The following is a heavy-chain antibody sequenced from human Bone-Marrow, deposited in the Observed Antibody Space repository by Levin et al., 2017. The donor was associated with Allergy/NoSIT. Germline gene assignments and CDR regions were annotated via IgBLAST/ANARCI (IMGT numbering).Heavy chain of an antibody. D-gene: IGHD3-22*01. CDR3: ARVGDLWYYYDSSGYYFDY. Sequence: AGGSLRLSCAASGFTFSSYSMNWVRQAPGKGLEWVSSISSSSSYIYYADSVKGRFTISRDNAKNSLYLQMNSLRAEDTAVYYCARVGDLWYYYDSSGYYFDYWGQGTLVTVSS. V-gene: IGHV3-21*01. CDR2: ISSSSSYI. J-gene: IGHJ4*02. CDR1: GFTFSSYS.